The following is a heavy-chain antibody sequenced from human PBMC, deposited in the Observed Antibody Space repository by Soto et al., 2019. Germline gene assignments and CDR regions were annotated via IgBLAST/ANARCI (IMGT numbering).Heavy chain of an antibody. Sequence: SETLSLTCTVSGDSISSGGHYWSWIRQHPGKGLEWIGFIYYSGSTYYNPSLKNRVTISVDTSKNQFSLKLSSVTAADTAVYYCARDPNPIFFTWGLGTLVPVSS. CDR3: ARDPNPIFFT. V-gene: IGHV4-31*03. CDR1: GDSISSGGHY. J-gene: IGHJ4*02. D-gene: IGHD3-9*01. CDR2: IYYSGST.